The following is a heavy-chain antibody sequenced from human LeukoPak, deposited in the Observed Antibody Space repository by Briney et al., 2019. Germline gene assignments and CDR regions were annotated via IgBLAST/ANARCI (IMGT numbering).Heavy chain of an antibody. CDR2: IIPILGIA. CDR1: GGTFSSYA. V-gene: IGHV1-69*04. J-gene: IGHJ4*02. CDR3: ARDQEGQQLVRLGY. Sequence: SVKVSCKASGGTFSSYAISWVRQAPGQGLEWMGRIIPILGIANYAQKFQGRVTITADKSTSTAYMELSSLRSEDTAVYYCARDQEGQQLVRLGYWGQGTLVTVSS. D-gene: IGHD6-13*01.